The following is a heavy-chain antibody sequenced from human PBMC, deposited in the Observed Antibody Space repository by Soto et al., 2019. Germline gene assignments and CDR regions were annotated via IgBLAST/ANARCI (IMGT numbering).Heavy chain of an antibody. CDR1: GFPFSSHG. CDR2: ISYDGSNK. Sequence: QVQLVESGGGVVQPGRSLRLSCAASGFPFSSHGMHWVRQAPGKGLEWVALISYDGSNKYYTDSVKGRFTISRDNSKNTLYLQMSSLRAEDTAVYYCAGGQYYFDYCGQGTLGSVSS. J-gene: IGHJ4*02. V-gene: IGHV3-30*03. CDR3: AGGQYYFDY. D-gene: IGHD2-15*01.